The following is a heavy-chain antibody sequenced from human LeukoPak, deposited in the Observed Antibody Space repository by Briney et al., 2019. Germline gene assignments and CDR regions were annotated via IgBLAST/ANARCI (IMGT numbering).Heavy chain of an antibody. J-gene: IGHJ5*02. D-gene: IGHD1-26*01. CDR1: GFTFSSYW. Sequence: PGGSLRLSCAASGFTFSSYWMHWVRQAPGKGLVWVSRINSDGSSTSYADSVKGRFTISRDNAKNTLYLQMNSLRAEDTAVYYCAKEPGREGALNWFDPWGQGTLVTVSS. CDR2: INSDGSST. V-gene: IGHV3-74*01. CDR3: AKEPGREGALNWFDP.